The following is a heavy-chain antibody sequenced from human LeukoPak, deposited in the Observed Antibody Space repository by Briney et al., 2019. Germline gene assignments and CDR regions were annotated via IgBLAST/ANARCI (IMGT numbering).Heavy chain of an antibody. Sequence: PGKSLRLSCAASGFTFSTYAMHWVRQAPGKGLEWVAVISYDGSNKYYADSVKGRFTISRDNSKNTLYLQMNSLRAEDTAVYYCARDPGADTAMASNWFDPWGQGTLVTVSS. CDR2: ISYDGSNK. D-gene: IGHD5-18*01. V-gene: IGHV3-30-3*01. CDR3: ARDPGADTAMASNWFDP. CDR1: GFTFSTYA. J-gene: IGHJ5*02.